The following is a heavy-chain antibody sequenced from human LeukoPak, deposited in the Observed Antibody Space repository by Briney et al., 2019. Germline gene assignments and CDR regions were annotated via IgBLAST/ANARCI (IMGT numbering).Heavy chain of an antibody. CDR2: IYYSGSA. D-gene: IGHD6-19*01. CDR3: ARGPAGIAVTHFDY. CDR1: GYAMSSSDW. V-gene: IGHV4-28*01. Sequence: PSETLSLTCGVSGYAMSSSDWWGWIRQPPEKELEWIGYIYYSGSADYNPSLKSRVTMSIDTSNNQFSLRLSSVTAADTAVYYCARGPAGIAVTHFDYWGQGTLVTVSS. J-gene: IGHJ4*02.